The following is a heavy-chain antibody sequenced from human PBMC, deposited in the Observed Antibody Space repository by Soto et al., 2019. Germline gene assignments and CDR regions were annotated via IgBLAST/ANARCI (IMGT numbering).Heavy chain of an antibody. CDR1: GDCISSYY. CDR2: ICYSGST. Sequence: LSLTCTVSGDCISSYYWSWIRQPPGKGLEWIGYICYSGSTNYNPSLKSRVTISVDTSKNQFSLKLSSVTAADTAVYYCAGSGYSYATSDYWGQGTLVPVSS. D-gene: IGHD5-18*01. J-gene: IGHJ4*02. CDR3: AGSGYSYATSDY. V-gene: IGHV4-59*01.